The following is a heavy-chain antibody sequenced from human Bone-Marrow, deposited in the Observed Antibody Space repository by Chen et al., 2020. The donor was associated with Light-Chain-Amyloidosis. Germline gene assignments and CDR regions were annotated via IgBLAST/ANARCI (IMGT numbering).Heavy chain of an antibody. V-gene: IGHV1-2*02. D-gene: IGHD2-8*01. CDR1: GTTLNGFF. CDR2: INPTSGDT. J-gene: IGHJ6*02. Sequence: QVQLVQSGAEVKKPGAPVRVSCKTSGTTLNGFFIHWMRQAPGQGFEWLGWINPTSGDTNYAQNFQGRVTMTRDMSINTAYMELTSLRSDDTAVYYCAREGPIALMLYTDADYSYGMDVWGQGTTVTVSS. CDR3: AREGPIALMLYTDADYSYGMDV.